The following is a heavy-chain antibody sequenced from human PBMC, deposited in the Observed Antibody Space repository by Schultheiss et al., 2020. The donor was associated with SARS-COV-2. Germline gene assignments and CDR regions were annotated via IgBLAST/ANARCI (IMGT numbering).Heavy chain of an antibody. CDR3: AKSVGADFYYGMDV. CDR1: GFTFSNAW. V-gene: IGHV3-30*18. J-gene: IGHJ6*02. CDR2: ISYDGSNK. Sequence: GESLKISCAASGFTFSNAWMSWVRQAPGKGLEWVAVISYDGSNKYYADSVKGRFTISRDNAKNSLYLQMNSLRVEDTALYYCAKSVGADFYYGMDVWGQGTTVTVSS. D-gene: IGHD3-16*01.